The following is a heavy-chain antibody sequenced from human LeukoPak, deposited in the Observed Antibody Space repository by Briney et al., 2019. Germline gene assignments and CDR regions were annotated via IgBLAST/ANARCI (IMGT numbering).Heavy chain of an antibody. CDR1: GFTFSSYS. V-gene: IGHV3-21*01. CDR3: ARDASAAGFDY. Sequence: GGSLRLSCAASGFTFSSYSMNWVRQAPGKGLEWVSSISSSSSYIYYTHSVKGRFTISRDNAKNSLYLQMNSLRAEDTAVYYCARDASAAGFDYWGQGTLVTVSS. J-gene: IGHJ4*02. D-gene: IGHD2-2*01. CDR2: ISSSSSYI.